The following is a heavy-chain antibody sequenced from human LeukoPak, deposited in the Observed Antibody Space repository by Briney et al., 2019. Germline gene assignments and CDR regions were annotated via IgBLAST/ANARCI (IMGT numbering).Heavy chain of an antibody. J-gene: IGHJ6*03. V-gene: IGHV3-48*03. D-gene: IGHD3-3*01. Sequence: QPGGSLRLSCVASGFTFSSYEMNWVRQAPGKGLEWVSYISSSGSIIYYADSVKGRFTISRDNAKNSLYLQMNSLRAEDTAVYYCARGDRDLLDYYYYMDVWGKGTTVTISS. CDR2: ISSSGSII. CDR3: ARGDRDLLDYYYYMDV. CDR1: GFTFSSYE.